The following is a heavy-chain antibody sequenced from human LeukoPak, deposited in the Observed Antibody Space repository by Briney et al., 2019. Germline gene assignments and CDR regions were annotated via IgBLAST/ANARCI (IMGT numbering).Heavy chain of an antibody. CDR1: GFTFSSYA. D-gene: IGHD4-17*01. Sequence: HPGGSLRLSCAASGFTFSSYAMHWVRQAPGKGLEWVAVISYDGSNKYYADSVKGRFTISRDNSKNTLYLQMNSLRAEDTAVYYCASAATVTTVDYWGQGTLVTVSS. J-gene: IGHJ4*02. V-gene: IGHV3-30-3*01. CDR3: ASAATVTTVDY. CDR2: ISYDGSNK.